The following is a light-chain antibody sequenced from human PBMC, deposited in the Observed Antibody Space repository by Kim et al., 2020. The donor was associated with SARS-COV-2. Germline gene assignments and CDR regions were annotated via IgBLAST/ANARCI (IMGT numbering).Light chain of an antibody. J-gene: IGKJ4*01. CDR2: AAS. V-gene: IGKV1-9*01. CDR3: QQVNTYPLT. Sequence: ASGRHRFTITCRASQGISTSVAWYQQKPGKAPKLLIYAASALQGRVPSRFSGSGSGTDFTLTISSLQPEDFATYYCQQVNTYPLTFGGGTKVDIK. CDR1: QGISTS.